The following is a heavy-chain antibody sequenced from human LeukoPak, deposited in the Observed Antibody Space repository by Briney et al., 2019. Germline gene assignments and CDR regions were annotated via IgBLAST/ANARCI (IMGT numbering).Heavy chain of an antibody. J-gene: IGHJ4*02. Sequence: GRSLRLSCAASGFTFSHYGMHWVRQAPGRGLEWVAVIWNDGSNKYYADSVKGRFTISRDNSQNTVDLHMNSLRAEDTAVYYCARDFWGAYRVDYFDYWGQGTLVTVSS. V-gene: IGHV3-33*01. CDR2: IWNDGSNK. CDR3: ARDFWGAYRVDYFDY. D-gene: IGHD3-3*01. CDR1: GFTFSHYG.